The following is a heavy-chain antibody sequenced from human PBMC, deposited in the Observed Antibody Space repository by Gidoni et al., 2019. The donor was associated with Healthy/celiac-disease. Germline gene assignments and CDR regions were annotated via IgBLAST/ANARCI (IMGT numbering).Heavy chain of an antibody. CDR1: GFAFSSYD. V-gene: IGHV3-23*01. CDR3: AKSGNALGWFDP. Sequence: EVQLLESGGGLVQPGGSLRLSCAATGFAFSSYDMSWVRQAPGKGLEWVSAISGSGGSTYYADSVKGRFTISRDNTKNTLYLQMNSLRAEDTAVYYCAKSGNALGWFDPWGQGTLVTVSS. D-gene: IGHD3-10*01. CDR2: ISGSGGST. J-gene: IGHJ5*02.